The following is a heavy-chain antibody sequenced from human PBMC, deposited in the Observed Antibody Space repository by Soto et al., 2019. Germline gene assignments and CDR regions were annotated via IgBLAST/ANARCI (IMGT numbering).Heavy chain of an antibody. D-gene: IGHD2-15*01. V-gene: IGHV3-74*01. J-gene: IGHJ4*02. CDR2: INSDGSST. Sequence: EVQLVESGGGLVQPGGSLRLSCAASGFTFSSYWMHWVRQAPGKGLVWVSRINSDGSSTSYADSVKGRFTISRDNAKNTLYLRMNSLRAEDTAVYYCGRWHMVVAATLIDYWGQGTLVTVSS. CDR1: GFTFSSYW. CDR3: GRWHMVVAATLIDY.